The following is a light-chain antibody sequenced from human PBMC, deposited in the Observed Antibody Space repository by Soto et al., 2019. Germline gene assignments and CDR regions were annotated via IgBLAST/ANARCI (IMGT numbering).Light chain of an antibody. CDR3: RSYAGSWRVRL. V-gene: IGLV1-40*01. CDR1: SSNIGAGYD. CDR2: GNS. J-gene: IGLJ2*01. Sequence: QSVLTQPPSVSGAPGQRVTISCTGSSSNIGAGYDVHWYQQLPGTAPKLLIYGNSNRPSGVPDRFSGSKFGTSPSLAFTGFRVEVEVIITARSYAGSWRVRLLGGG.